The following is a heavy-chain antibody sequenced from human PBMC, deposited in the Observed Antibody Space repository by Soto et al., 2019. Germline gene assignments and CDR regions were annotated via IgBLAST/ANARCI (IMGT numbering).Heavy chain of an antibody. CDR3: ARGRRKETVNTKAAAGTSWFDP. Sequence: SETLCLTCAVYGGSFSGYYWSWIRQPPGKGLEWIGEINHSGSTNYNPSLKSRVTISVDTSKNQFSLKLSSVTAADTAVYYCARGRRKETVNTKAAAGTSWFDPWGQGTLVTVSS. V-gene: IGHV4-34*01. CDR1: GGSFSGYY. J-gene: IGHJ5*02. D-gene: IGHD6-13*01. CDR2: INHSGST.